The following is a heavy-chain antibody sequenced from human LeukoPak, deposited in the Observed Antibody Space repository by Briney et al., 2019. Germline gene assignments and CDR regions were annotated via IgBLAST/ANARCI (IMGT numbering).Heavy chain of an antibody. CDR1: GFTVSSNY. CDR2: IYSGGST. J-gene: IGHJ4*02. CDR3: ARAVAGTYFDY. D-gene: IGHD6-19*01. V-gene: IGHV3-53*01. Sequence: GGSLRLSCAASGFTVSSNYMSWVRQAPGKGLEWVSVIYSGGSTYYADSVKGRLTISRDNSKNTLYLQMNSLRAEDTAVYYCARAVAGTYFDYWGQGTLVTVSS.